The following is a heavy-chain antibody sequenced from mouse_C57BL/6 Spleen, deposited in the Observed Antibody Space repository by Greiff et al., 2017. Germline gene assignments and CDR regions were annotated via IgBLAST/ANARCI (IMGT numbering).Heavy chain of an antibody. Sequence: DVKLVESGGGLVKPGGSLKLSCAASGFTFSDYGMHWVRQAPEKGLEWVAYISSGSSTIYYADTVTGRFTISRDNAKNTLFLQMTSLRSEDTAMYYCAKEALDYWGQGTTLTVSS. V-gene: IGHV5-17*01. CDR3: AKEALDY. J-gene: IGHJ2*01. CDR2: ISSGSSTI. CDR1: GFTFSDYG.